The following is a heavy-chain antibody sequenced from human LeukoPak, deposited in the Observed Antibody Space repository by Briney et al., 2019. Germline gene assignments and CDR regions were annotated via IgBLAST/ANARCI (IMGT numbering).Heavy chain of an antibody. V-gene: IGHV4-59*01. CDR2: IYYSGST. Sequence: SETLSLTCTVSGGSISSYYWSWIRQPPGKGLEWIGYIYYSGSTNYNPSLKSRVTISVDTSKNQFSLKLSSVTAADTAVYYCAGTKLYYYGSAWGTFDIWGQGTMVTVSS. D-gene: IGHD3-10*01. CDR3: AGTKLYYYGSAWGTFDI. CDR1: GGSISSYY. J-gene: IGHJ3*02.